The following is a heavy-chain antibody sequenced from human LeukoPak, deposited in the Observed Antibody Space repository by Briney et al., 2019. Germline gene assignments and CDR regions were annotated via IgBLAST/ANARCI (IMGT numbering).Heavy chain of an antibody. V-gene: IGHV3-7*04. Sequence: GGSLRLSCAASGFTFSSYTMNWVRQAPGKGLEWVANIKPDGSEKSYVDSVRGRFTISRDNAKNSLYLQMNSLRAEDTAVYYCARWYGGSGSWVMDVWGQGTTVTVSS. CDR3: ARWYGGSGSWVMDV. D-gene: IGHD3-10*01. CDR2: IKPDGSEK. CDR1: GFTFSSYT. J-gene: IGHJ6*02.